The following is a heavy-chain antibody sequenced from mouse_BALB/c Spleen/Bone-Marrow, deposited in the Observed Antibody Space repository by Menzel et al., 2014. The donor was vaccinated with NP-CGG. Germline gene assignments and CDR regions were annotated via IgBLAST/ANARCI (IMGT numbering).Heavy chain of an antibody. D-gene: IGHD1-2*01. CDR1: GYTFXENA. CDR3: ASTAGTNYDYFAY. J-gene: IGHJ2*01. V-gene: IGHV1-67*01. CDR2: ISTYSGNT. Sequence: VHLVESGPELVRPGVSEKISCKDSGYTFXENAMHWVKQSHAESLEWIGVISTYSGNTNYNQKFKGKATMTVDKSSSTAYMELARLTSEDSAIYYCASTAGTNYDYFAYWGQGTTLTVSS.